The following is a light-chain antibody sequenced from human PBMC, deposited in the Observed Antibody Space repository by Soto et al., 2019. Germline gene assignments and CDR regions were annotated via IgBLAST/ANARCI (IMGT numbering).Light chain of an antibody. CDR1: QSVTSTY. CDR3: HCHQFDSSRVYS. CDR2: GGS. V-gene: IGKV3-20*01. J-gene: IGKJ2*03. Sequence: EIVLTKSPVTLSLSPEERATLSCTASQSVTSTYLAWYQQKPGQSPRLIIYGGSTRASDFPDRFSGGGSGTDFTLIISRVEPDDSAVYYCHCHQFDSSRVYSFGQGTKLEI.